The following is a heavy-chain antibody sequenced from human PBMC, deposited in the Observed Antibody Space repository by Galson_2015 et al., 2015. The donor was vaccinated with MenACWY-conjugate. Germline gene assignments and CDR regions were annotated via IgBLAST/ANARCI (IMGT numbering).Heavy chain of an antibody. Sequence: SLRLSCAASGFTFSTYSMNWVRQAPGKGLEWVSYISSSSTTIHYADSVKGRFTISRDNAKNSLYLQMNSLRPEDTAVCYCAREYCSSITCLFDYWGQGALVTVSS. V-gene: IGHV3-48*04. J-gene: IGHJ4*02. CDR2: ISSSSTTI. D-gene: IGHD2-2*01. CDR3: AREYCSSITCLFDY. CDR1: GFTFSTYS.